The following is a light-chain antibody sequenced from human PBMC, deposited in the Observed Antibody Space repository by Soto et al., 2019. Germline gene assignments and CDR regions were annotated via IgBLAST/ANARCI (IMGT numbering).Light chain of an antibody. CDR2: SAS. J-gene: IGKJ1*01. CDR1: QVISNY. V-gene: IGKV1-27*01. Sequence: DIQMTQSPSSLSASVGDRVTITCRACQVISNYLAWYQQKPGKVPKLLIYSASTLQSGVPFRFSGSGSGTDFTLIISSLQPEDVATYYCQKHNSAPWTFGQGTKVEIK. CDR3: QKHNSAPWT.